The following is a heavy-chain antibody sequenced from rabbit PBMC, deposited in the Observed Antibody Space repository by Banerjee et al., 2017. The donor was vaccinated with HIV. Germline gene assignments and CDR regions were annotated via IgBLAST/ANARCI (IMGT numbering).Heavy chain of an antibody. Sequence: QEQLVESGGGLVQPGGSLKLSCKASGFDFSSYGVSWVRQAPGKGLEWIGYIDPVFGSTYYASWVNGRFTISSHNAQNTLYLQLNSLTAADTATYFCVRDRDAGSSWTGGNLWGPGTLVTVS. V-gene: IGHV1S47*01. D-gene: IGHD8-1*01. CDR1: GFDFSSYG. J-gene: IGHJ4*01. CDR2: IDPVFGST. CDR3: VRDRDAGSSWTGGNL.